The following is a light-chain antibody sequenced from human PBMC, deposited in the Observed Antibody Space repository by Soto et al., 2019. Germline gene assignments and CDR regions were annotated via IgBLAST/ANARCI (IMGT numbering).Light chain of an antibody. Sequence: DIQMTQSPSSLSASVGDRVTITCRASQGIAKSLAWYQQKPGKAPKLLIYSASTLQSGVPSRFSGSGSGTDFTLTISSLQPEDVATYYCQQYNNWPPLTFGGGTKVEIK. J-gene: IGKJ4*01. CDR1: QGIAKS. V-gene: IGKV1-27*01. CDR3: QQYNNWPPLT. CDR2: SAS.